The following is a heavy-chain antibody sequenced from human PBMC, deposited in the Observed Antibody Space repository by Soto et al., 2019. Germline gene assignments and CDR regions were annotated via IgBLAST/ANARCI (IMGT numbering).Heavy chain of an antibody. V-gene: IGHV1-2*04. CDR1: GYTFTGYY. CDR3: ARDRMITFGGVIAPGAFDI. Sequence: ASVKVSCKASGYTFTGYYMHWVRQAPGQGLEWMGWINPNSGGTNYAQKFQGWVTMTRDTSISTAYMELSRLRSDDTAVYYCARDRMITFGGVIAPGAFDIWGQGTMVTVSS. CDR2: INPNSGGT. J-gene: IGHJ3*02. D-gene: IGHD3-16*02.